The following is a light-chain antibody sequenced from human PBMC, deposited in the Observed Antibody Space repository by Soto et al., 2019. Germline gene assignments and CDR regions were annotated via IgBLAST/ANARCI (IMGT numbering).Light chain of an antibody. J-gene: IGLJ2*01. V-gene: IGLV1-40*01. Sequence: QSVLTQPPSVSGAPGQRVTIPCTGSSSNIGAGYDIHWYQQLPGEAPKVLTSGTDNRPSGVPDRFSGSKSGTSASLAITGLQAEDEADYYCQSYDSSLSALVFGGGTKLTVL. CDR1: SSNIGAGYD. CDR3: QSYDSSLSALV. CDR2: GTD.